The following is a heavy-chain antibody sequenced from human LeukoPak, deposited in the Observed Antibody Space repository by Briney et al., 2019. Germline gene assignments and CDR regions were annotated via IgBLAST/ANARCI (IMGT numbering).Heavy chain of an antibody. D-gene: IGHD6-6*01. V-gene: IGHV4-59*01. CDR3: ARVRPWFDP. Sequence: PWGTLSLTCTVSGGSISSYYWSWIRQPPGKGLEWIGYIYYSGSTNYNPSLKSRVTISVDTSKNQFSLKLRSVTAADTAVYYCARVRPWFDPWGQGTLVTVSS. J-gene: IGHJ5*02. CDR1: GGSISSYY. CDR2: IYYSGST.